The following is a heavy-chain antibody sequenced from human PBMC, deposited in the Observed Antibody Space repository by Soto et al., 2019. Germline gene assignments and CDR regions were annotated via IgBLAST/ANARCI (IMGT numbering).Heavy chain of an antibody. J-gene: IGHJ6*02. CDR3: ARDPWGYSYGYNYYYYGMDV. Sequence: QVQLQESGPGLVKPSETLSLTCTVSGGSISSYYWSWIRQPPGKGLEWIGYIYYSGSTNYNPSLKSRVTISVDTSKNQFSLKLSSMTAADTAVYYCARDPWGYSYGYNYYYYGMDVWGQGTTVTVSS. V-gene: IGHV4-59*01. CDR2: IYYSGST. D-gene: IGHD5-18*01. CDR1: GGSISSYY.